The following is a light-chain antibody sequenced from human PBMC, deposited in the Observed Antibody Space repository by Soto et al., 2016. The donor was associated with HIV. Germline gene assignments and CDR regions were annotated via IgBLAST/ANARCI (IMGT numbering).Light chain of an antibody. J-gene: IGKJ1*01. CDR3: QQSSRTPRT. CDR1: QSISTY. V-gene: IGKV1-39*01. Sequence: DIQMTQSPSSLSLSIGDRVSITCRASQSISTYLNWYQQKPGRAPKLLIYAASSLQSGVPSRFSGRGSGTDFTLTISSLQHEDLATYYCQQSSRTPRTFGQGTKVEXK. CDR2: AAS.